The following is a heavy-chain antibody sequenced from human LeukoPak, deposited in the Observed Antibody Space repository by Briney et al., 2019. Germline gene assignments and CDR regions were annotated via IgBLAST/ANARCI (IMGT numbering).Heavy chain of an antibody. CDR1: GFTFSSYA. CDR2: ISGSGSGGST. CDR3: AKVNGGRRGYNDY. D-gene: IGHD5-18*01. J-gene: IGHJ4*02. Sequence: GGSLRLSCAASGFTFSSYAMTWVRQAPGKGLEWVSSISGSGSGGSTYYADTVKGRFTISRDNSKNTLYLQMNSLRAEDTAVYYCAKVNGGRRGYNDYWGQGTLVTVSS. V-gene: IGHV3-23*01.